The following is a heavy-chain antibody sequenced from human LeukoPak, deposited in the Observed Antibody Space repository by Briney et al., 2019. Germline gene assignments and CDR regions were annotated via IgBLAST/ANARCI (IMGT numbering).Heavy chain of an antibody. CDR2: GTT. Sequence: SETLSLTCTVSGGSISSGSYYWGWVRQPPGEGLEWIGSGTTYYNPSLQSRVTISVDTSRNQFSLKLTTVTAADTAVHYCARTGGYMVWGVQNWFEPWGQGTLVTVSS. D-gene: IGHD3-10*01. CDR3: ARTGGYMVWGVQNWFEP. V-gene: IGHV4-39*01. J-gene: IGHJ5*02. CDR1: GGSISSGSYY.